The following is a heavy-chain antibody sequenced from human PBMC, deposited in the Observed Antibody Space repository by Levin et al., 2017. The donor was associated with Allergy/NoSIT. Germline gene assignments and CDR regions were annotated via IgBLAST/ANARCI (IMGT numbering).Heavy chain of an antibody. V-gene: IGHV4-61*05. J-gene: IGHJ4*02. Sequence: PSETLSLTCSVSGGSISSSSYFWSWIRQPPGKALEWIGYVYYDGRTNYNPSLKSRLTISVDRSKNQFALRLSSVTVADTAVYYCARIQRTEYWGWGTLVTVSS. CDR3: ARIQRTEY. CDR2: VYYDGRT. D-gene: IGHD6-25*01. CDR1: GGSISSSSYF.